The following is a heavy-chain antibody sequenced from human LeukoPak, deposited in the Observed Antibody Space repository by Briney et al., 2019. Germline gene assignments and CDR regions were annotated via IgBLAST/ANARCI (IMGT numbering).Heavy chain of an antibody. V-gene: IGHV1-8*02. D-gene: IGHD5-12*01. CDR2: MNPNSGNT. CDR3: ARLYSGYGNYYYMDV. J-gene: IGHJ6*03. Sequence: ASVKVSCKASGYTFTGYYMHWVRQATGQGLEWLGWMNPNSGNTGYAQKFQGRVTMTRNTSISTAYMELSSLRSDDTAVYYCARLYSGYGNYYYMDVWGKGTTVTVSS. CDR1: GYTFTGYY.